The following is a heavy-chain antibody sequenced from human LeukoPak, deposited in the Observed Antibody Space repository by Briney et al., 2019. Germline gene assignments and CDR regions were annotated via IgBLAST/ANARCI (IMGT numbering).Heavy chain of an antibody. CDR1: GYTFTGYY. D-gene: IGHD3-22*01. Sequence: GASVKVSCKASGYTFTGYYMHWVRQAPGQGLEWMGWINPNSGGTNYAQKFQGRVNMTRDTSISTAYIELRRLRSEDTAVNYCAREDDSSGYTFDWWGQGTLVTVSS. CDR2: INPNSGGT. V-gene: IGHV1-2*02. CDR3: AREDDSSGYTFDW. J-gene: IGHJ4*02.